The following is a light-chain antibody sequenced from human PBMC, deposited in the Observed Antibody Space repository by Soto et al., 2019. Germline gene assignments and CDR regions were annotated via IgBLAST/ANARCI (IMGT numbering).Light chain of an antibody. Sequence: EIVLTQSPGTLSLSPGERATLSCRASQSVPNNNLAWYQQKPGQAPRVLIYGASSGATFTPDRFSGSGSGADFTLTISRLETEDFAVYYCQQYGSSPLTFGQGTKVDIK. CDR3: QQYGSSPLT. J-gene: IGKJ1*01. CDR1: QSVPNNN. CDR2: GAS. V-gene: IGKV3-20*01.